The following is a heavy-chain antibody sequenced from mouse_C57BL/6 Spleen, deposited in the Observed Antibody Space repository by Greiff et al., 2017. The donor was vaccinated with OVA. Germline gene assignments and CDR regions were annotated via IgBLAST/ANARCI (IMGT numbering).Heavy chain of an antibody. CDR1: GYTFTDYY. Sequence: VQLQQSGPELVKPGASVKISCKASGYTFTDYYMNWVKQSHGKSLEWIGDINPNNGGTSYNQKFKGKATLTVDKASSTAYMELRSLTSEDSAVYYGARSVGMDYWGQGTTLTVSS. J-gene: IGHJ2*01. CDR3: ARSVGMDY. V-gene: IGHV1-26*01. CDR2: INPNNGGT. D-gene: IGHD4-1*01.